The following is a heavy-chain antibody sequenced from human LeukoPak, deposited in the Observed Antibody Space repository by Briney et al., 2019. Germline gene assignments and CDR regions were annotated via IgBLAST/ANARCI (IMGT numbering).Heavy chain of an antibody. D-gene: IGHD3-3*01. Sequence: GGSLRLSCAASGFTFSNYGMSWVRQAPGKGLEWVSGISNNGGSTYYADSVKGRFTISRDNSKNTLYLQMNSLRAEDTAVYYCAKDTRTISCPDYWGQGTLVTVSS. J-gene: IGHJ4*02. CDR2: ISNNGGST. CDR3: AKDTRTISCPDY. CDR1: GFTFSNYG. V-gene: IGHV3-23*01.